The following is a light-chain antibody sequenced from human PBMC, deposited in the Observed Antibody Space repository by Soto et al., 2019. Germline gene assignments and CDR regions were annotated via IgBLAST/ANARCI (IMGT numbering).Light chain of an antibody. CDR1: QSVSSY. CDR2: DAS. J-gene: IGKJ1*01. Sequence: IVWTHSPCTLSLSPVERATLSFMSSQSVSSYLAWYQQKPGQAPRLLIYDASSRATGVPDRFSGGGSGTDFTLTISRLEPEDFAVYYCQHFVNSLTWTFGQGTKV. V-gene: IGKV3-20*01. CDR3: QHFVNSLTWT.